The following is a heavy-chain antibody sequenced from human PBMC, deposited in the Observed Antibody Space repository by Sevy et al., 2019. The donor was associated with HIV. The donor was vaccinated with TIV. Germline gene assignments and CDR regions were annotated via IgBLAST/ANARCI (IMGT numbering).Heavy chain of an antibody. Sequence: ASVKVSCKASGGTFSSYAISWVRQAPGQGLEWMGGIIPIFGTANYAQKFQGRVTITADESTSTAYMELSSLRSEDTAVYYCARGSRPNQILSDYWGQGTLVTVSS. CDR3: ARGSRPNQILSDY. J-gene: IGHJ4*02. CDR1: GGTFSSYA. V-gene: IGHV1-69*13. D-gene: IGHD2-15*01. CDR2: IIPIFGTA.